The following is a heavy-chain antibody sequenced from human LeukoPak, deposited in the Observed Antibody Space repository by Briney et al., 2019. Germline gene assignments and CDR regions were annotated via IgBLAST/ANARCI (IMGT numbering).Heavy chain of an antibody. D-gene: IGHD3-10*01. V-gene: IGHV3-30*03. Sequence: GGSLRLSCTASGFSFNAYWMHWVRQAPGTGLEWVAIMSYDENTKHYADSVKGRFTVSRDNSKNTLYLQMDSLRPEDTAVYYCARDDQSVTMGRGQTSYYYYGMDVWGQGTKVTVSS. J-gene: IGHJ6*02. CDR1: GFSFNAYW. CDR3: ARDDQSVTMGRGQTSYYYYGMDV. CDR2: MSYDENTK.